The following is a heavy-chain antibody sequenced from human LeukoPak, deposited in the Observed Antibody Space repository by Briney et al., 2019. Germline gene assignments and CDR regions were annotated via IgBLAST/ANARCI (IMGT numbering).Heavy chain of an antibody. CDR1: GFTFEDYG. V-gene: IGHV3-20*04. J-gene: IGHJ5*01. CDR3: ARRSLSGATTGYYYDS. CDR2: INWNGDNP. Sequence: GGSLRLSCEASGFTFEDYGMTWVRQCPGRGLEYVAKINWNGDNPVYENSLRGRFTISRNNARNSVYLEVNSLRVEDTAFYYCARRSLSGATTGYYYDSWGQGTLVIVSS. D-gene: IGHD1-26*01.